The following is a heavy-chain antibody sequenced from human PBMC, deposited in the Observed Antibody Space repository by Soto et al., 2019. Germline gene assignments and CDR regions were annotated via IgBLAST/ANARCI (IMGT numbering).Heavy chain of an antibody. CDR1: GFTFSSYG. CDR3: ARARRWLHLDY. V-gene: IGHV3-33*01. J-gene: IGHJ4*02. D-gene: IGHD5-12*01. CDR2: IWYDGSNK. Sequence: QVQLVESGGGVVQPGRSLRLSCAASGFTFSSYGMHWVRQAPGKGLEWVAVIWYDGSNKYYADSVKGRFTISRDNSKNTLYLQKNSLRAEDTAVYYCARARRWLHLDYWGQGTLVTVSS.